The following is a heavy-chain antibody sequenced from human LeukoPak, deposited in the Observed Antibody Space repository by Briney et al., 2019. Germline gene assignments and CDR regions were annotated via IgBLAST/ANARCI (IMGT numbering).Heavy chain of an antibody. CDR1: GYTYTSYG. CDR3: ARDRARSTGNYYYGMDV. J-gene: IGHJ6*02. V-gene: IGHV1-18*01. D-gene: IGHD2-2*01. CDR2: ISAYNGNT. Sequence: ASVKVSYKASGYTYTSYGISWVRQAPGQGLEWMGWISAYNGNTNYAQKLQGRVTMTTDTSTSTAYMELRSLRSDDTAVYYCARDRARSTGNYYYGMDVWGQGTTVTVSS.